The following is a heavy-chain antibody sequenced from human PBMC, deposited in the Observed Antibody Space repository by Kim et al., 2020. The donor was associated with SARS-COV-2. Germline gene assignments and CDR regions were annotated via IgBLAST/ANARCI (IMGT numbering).Heavy chain of an antibody. V-gene: IGHV3-48*02. Sequence: GGSLRLSCAASGFTFNTYTMNWVRQAPGKGLEWISYISRGSNIIYYADSVKGRFTVSRDNAANSLYLQMNSLRDEDTAVYYCARDFITGVLDFKTWGQGALVTVSS. CDR2: ISRGSNII. CDR3: ARDFITGVLDFKT. J-gene: IGHJ5*02. D-gene: IGHD1-20*01. CDR1: GFTFNTYT.